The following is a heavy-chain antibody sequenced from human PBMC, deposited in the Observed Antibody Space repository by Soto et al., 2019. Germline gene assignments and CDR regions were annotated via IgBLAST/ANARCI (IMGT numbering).Heavy chain of an antibody. D-gene: IGHD4-17*01. CDR1: GYTFTGYY. CDR3: ASSRRGLTTVTPFDY. J-gene: IGHJ4*02. V-gene: IGHV1-2*02. Sequence: ASEKVSCKASGYTFTGYYMHWVRQAPGQGLEWMGWINPNSGDTNYAQKFQGRVTMTRDTSISTAYMELSRLKSDDTAVYYCASSRRGLTTVTPFDYWGQGTLVTVSS. CDR2: INPNSGDT.